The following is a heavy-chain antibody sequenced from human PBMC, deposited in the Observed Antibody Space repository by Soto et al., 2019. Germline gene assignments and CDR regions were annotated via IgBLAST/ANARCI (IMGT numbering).Heavy chain of an antibody. D-gene: IGHD2-21*01. V-gene: IGHV1-69*11. CDR1: GNTLSSYA. J-gene: IGHJ4*02. CDR3: ARGYQPILTIHF. Sequence: ASVKVSCKASGNTLSSYAFTWLRQAPGKGFELMGTIIPILRTTEYEQKFQGRVTITADESTTTVYMELSGLTSGDTGIYFCARGYQPILTIHFWGQALLVTVSS. CDR2: IIPILRTT.